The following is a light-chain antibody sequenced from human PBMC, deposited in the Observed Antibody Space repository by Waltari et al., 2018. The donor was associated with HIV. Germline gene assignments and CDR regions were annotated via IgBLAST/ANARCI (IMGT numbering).Light chain of an antibody. Sequence: QSALTQPPSASGSPGQSVTISCTGTSSDIGGSNYVSWYQQHPGKAPKLIIYEVTKRPSGLPNRFSGSKSGNTASLTVSGLQAEDEADYYCVSYAGSNTVIFGGGTKLTVL. CDR2: EVT. J-gene: IGLJ2*01. CDR3: VSYAGSNTVI. CDR1: SSDIGGSNY. V-gene: IGLV2-8*01.